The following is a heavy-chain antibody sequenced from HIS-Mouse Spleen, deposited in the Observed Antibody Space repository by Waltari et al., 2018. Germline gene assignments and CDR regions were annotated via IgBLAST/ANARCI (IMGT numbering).Heavy chain of an antibody. Sequence: QLQLQESGPGLVKPSETLSLTCTVSGGSISSSSYYWGWIRQPPGKGLEWIGRSDYSGSTYYNPSLKSRVTISVDTSKNQFSLKLSSVTAADTAVYYCARKRTASGWFDPWGQGTLVTVSS. CDR3: ARKRTASGWFDP. V-gene: IGHV4-39*01. D-gene: IGHD2-21*02. CDR2: SDYSGST. CDR1: GGSISSSSYY. J-gene: IGHJ5*02.